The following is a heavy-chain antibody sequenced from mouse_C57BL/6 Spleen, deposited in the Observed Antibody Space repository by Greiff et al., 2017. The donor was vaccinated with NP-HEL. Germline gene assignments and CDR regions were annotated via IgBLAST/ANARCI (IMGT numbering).Heavy chain of an antibody. J-gene: IGHJ4*01. CDR2: ISSGSSTI. V-gene: IGHV5-17*01. Sequence: EVQVVESGGGLVKPGGSLKLSCAASGFTFSDYGMHWVRQAPEKGLEWVAYISSGSSTIYYADTVKGRFTISRDNAKNTLFLQMTSLRSEDTAMYHCARSFLGNYYGSIDYAMDYWGQGTSVTVSS. CDR1: GFTFSDYG. D-gene: IGHD1-1*01. CDR3: ARSFLGNYYGSIDYAMDY.